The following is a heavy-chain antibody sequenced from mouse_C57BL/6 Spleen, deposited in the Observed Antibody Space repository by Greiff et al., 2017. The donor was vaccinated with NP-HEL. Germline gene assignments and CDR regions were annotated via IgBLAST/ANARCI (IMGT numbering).Heavy chain of an antibody. D-gene: IGHD1-1*01. Sequence: QVQLQQSGPELVKPGASVKLSCKASGYTFTSYDINWVKQRPGQGLEWIGWIYPRDGSTKYNEKFKGKATLTVDTSSSTAYMELHSLTSEDSAVYVCAKVYYYGSSGWYFDVWGTGTTVTVSS. J-gene: IGHJ1*03. CDR3: AKVYYYGSSGWYFDV. V-gene: IGHV1-85*01. CDR1: GYTFTSYD. CDR2: IYPRDGST.